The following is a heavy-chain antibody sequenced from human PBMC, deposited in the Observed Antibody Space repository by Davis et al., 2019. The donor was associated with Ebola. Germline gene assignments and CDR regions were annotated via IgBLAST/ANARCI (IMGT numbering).Heavy chain of an antibody. CDR2: IYYSGST. J-gene: IGHJ5*02. V-gene: IGHV4-39*01. CDR1: GGSISSSSYY. Sequence: MPSETLSLTCTVSGGSISSSSYYWGWIRQPLGKGLEWIGSIYYSGSTYYNPSLKSRVTISVDTSKNQFSLKLSSVTAADTAVYYCARRIAARPFGDWFDPWGQGTLVTVSS. CDR3: ARRIAARPFGDWFDP. D-gene: IGHD6-6*01.